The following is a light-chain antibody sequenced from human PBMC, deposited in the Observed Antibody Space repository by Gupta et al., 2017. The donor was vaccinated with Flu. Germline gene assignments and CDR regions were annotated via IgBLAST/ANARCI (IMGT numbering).Light chain of an antibody. V-gene: IGLV2-8*01. J-gene: IGLJ1*01. CDR3: LSYAVTNTYV. CDR2: EVN. Sequence: QSALTQPPSASGSPGQSVTISCTGTSSDVGAYNYVSWYQHHPGKAPKLMIYEVNERPSGVPDRFSGSKSGNTASLTVSGLQAEDEAYYYCLSYAVTNTYVFGAGTKVTVL. CDR1: SSDVGAYNY.